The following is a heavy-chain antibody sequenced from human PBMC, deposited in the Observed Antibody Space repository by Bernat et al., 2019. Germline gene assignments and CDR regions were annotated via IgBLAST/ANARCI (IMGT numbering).Heavy chain of an antibody. CDR3: ARMGVYCSGGSCYQGDYGMDV. V-gene: IGHV3-33*01. J-gene: IGHJ6*02. CDR1: GFTFSSYG. D-gene: IGHD2-15*01. CDR2: IWYDGSNK. Sequence: QVQLVESGGGVVQPGRSLRLSCAASGFTFSSYGMHWVRQAPGKGQEWVAVIWYDGSNKYYADSVKGRFTISRDNSKNTLYLQMNSLRAEDTAVYYCARMGVYCSGGSCYQGDYGMDVWGQGTTVTVSS.